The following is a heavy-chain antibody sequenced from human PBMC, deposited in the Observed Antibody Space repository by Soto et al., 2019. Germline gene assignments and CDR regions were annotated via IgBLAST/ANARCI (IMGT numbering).Heavy chain of an antibody. CDR2: ISYDGSDR. Sequence: PGGYLRLSCEGPGFTFSDYGFHWVRQAPGKGLEWVAMISYDGSDRYYRDSVQGRFTISRDDSKNTVFLQMNSLRTEDTAMYYCARSTYFNGRSCYPQYWGPATLVTVSS. CDR3: ARSTYFNGRSCYPQY. J-gene: IGHJ4*02. D-gene: IGHD2-21*01. CDR1: GFTFSDYG. V-gene: IGHV3-30*03.